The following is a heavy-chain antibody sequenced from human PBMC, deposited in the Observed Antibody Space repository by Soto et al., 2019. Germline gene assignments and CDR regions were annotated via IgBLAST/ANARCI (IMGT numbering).Heavy chain of an antibody. D-gene: IGHD2-2*01. J-gene: IGHJ1*01. CDR2: IYETGRT. Sequence: SETLSLTCSVSGGSINRSPYYWDWIRQSPGKGLEWIGSIYETGRTNHNPLLKSRVTMTVDTSRNQFSLKLSSVIAADTAGYSCAEHGRLWPSTSCHEYXXYWGQGALVTVSS. V-gene: IGHV4-39*01. CDR1: GGSINRSPYY. CDR3: AEHGRLWPSTSCHEYXXY.